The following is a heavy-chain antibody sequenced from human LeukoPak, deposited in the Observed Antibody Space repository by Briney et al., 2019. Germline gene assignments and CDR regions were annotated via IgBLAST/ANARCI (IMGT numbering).Heavy chain of an antibody. J-gene: IGHJ4*02. CDR3: ARGYTFGTLDY. CDR2: INSDGN. Sequence: GGSLRLSCGASGFXLSTYWIHWVRQPPGKGLVWVSRINSDGNSFADSVKGRFTISRDNAKNTVYLQMNSLRAEDTAVYFCARGYTFGTLDYWGQGALVTVSS. D-gene: IGHD3-16*01. CDR1: GFXLSTYW. V-gene: IGHV3-74*01.